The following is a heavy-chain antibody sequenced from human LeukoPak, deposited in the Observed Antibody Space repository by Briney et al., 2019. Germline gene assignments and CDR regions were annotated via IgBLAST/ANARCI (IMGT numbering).Heavy chain of an antibody. V-gene: IGHV4-61*05. D-gene: IGHD3-22*01. CDR1: GGSISSSSYY. CDR2: IYYSGST. Sequence: SETLSLTCTVSGGSISSSSYYWGWIRQPPGKGLEWIGYIYYSGSTNYNPSLKSRVTISVDTSKNQFSLKLSSVTAADTAVYYCARGYYYDSSGYSYYFDYWGQGTLVTVSS. CDR3: ARGYYYDSSGYSYYFDY. J-gene: IGHJ4*02.